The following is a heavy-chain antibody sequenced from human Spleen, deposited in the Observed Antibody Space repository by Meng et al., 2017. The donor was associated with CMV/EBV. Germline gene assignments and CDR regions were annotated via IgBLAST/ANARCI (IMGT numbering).Heavy chain of an antibody. V-gene: IGHV3-30*02. D-gene: IGHD2-8*02. CDR3: ARALSWGSIDY. CDR1: GFTSSNHD. CDR2: IRFDDSKK. J-gene: IGHJ4*02. Sequence: GGYLRLSRATSGFTSSNHDIHWVRQAPGKGLEWVAFIRFDDSKKYFADSVKGRFTMSRDNSQNTLYLQMNSLRVEDTAVYYCARALSWGSIDYWGQGELVTVSS.